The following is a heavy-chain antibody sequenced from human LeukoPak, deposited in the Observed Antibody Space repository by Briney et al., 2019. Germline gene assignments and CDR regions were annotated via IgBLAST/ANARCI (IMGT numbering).Heavy chain of an antibody. V-gene: IGHV1-18*04. D-gene: IGHD6-13*01. J-gene: IGHJ4*02. CDR1: GYTFTSYG. CDR3: ARSSAGIAAAGGVY. Sequence: ASVEVSCKASGYTFTSYGISWVRQAPGQGLEWMGWISAYNGNTNYAQKLQGRVTMTTDTSTSTAYMELRSLRSDDTAVYYCARSSAGIAAAGGVYWGQGTLVTVSS. CDR2: ISAYNGNT.